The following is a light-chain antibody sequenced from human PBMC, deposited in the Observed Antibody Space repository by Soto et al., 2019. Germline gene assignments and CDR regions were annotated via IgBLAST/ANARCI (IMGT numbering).Light chain of an antibody. CDR2: AAS. J-gene: IGKJ5*01. Sequence: DIHITQSPSSLSSSVGERVTIACRASQSISSSLNWYQQTPGKAPQLLIYAASSLHSGVPSRFSASGSGTDFTLTIRSLQPEDFASYYCQQSYSTPHTFGQGTRLEIK. CDR1: QSISSS. V-gene: IGKV1-39*01. CDR3: QQSYSTPHT.